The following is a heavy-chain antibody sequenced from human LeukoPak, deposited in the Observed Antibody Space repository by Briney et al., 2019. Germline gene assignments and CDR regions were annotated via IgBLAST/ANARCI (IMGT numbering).Heavy chain of an antibody. Sequence: GGSLRLSCAASGFTFSSYEMNWVRQAPGKGLEWVSYISSSGSTIYYADSVKGRFTISRDNAKNSLYLQMNSLRAEDTAVYYCARVQGRSPVDVYGDLNRGWFDPWGQGTLVTVSS. J-gene: IGHJ5*02. CDR1: GFTFSSYE. D-gene: IGHD4-17*01. CDR3: ARVQGRSPVDVYGDLNRGWFDP. CDR2: ISSSGSTI. V-gene: IGHV3-48*03.